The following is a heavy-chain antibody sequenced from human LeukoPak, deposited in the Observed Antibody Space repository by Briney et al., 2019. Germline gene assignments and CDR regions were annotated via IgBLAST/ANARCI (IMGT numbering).Heavy chain of an antibody. J-gene: IGHJ6*02. CDR2: ITTRDGNT. Sequence: GGSLRLSCAASGFTFSSYTMSWVRQSPGKGLEWVSTITTRDGNTYYADSVKGRFTVSRDKSKNTLFLKMNSLRAEYTDVYYCARVGLGYGDYYYFYGIDVLGQGTTVTVSS. D-gene: IGHD4-17*01. CDR3: ARVGLGYGDYYYFYGIDV. V-gene: IGHV3-23*01. CDR1: GFTFSSYT.